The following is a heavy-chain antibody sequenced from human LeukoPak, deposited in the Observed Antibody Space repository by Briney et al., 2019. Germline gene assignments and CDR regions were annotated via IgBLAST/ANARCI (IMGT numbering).Heavy chain of an antibody. CDR1: GDSTTNYY. CDR2: VCKNGHL. J-gene: IGHJ3*01. CDR3: ASGKYYYDESASLNRASRTALDV. V-gene: IGHV4-59*01. D-gene: IGHD3-22*01. Sequence: SETLSLTCSVSGDSTTNYYCSWIRQSPGKGLEWLAYVCKNGHLDYNPSLRSRVTVSVDRSKTQFSLRLRSVTAADTAIYYCASGKYYYDESASLNRASRTALDVWAQGTMVIVSS.